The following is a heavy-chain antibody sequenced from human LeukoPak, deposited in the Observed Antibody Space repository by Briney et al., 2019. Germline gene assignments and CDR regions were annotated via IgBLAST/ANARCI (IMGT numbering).Heavy chain of an antibody. CDR2: INHSGST. CDR3: ARTPPPQH. V-gene: IGHV4-34*01. J-gene: IGHJ1*01. Sequence: SETLSLTCAVCGGSFSGYYWSWIRQPPGKGLEWIGEINHSGSTNYNPSLKSRVTISVDTSKNQFSLKLSSVTAADTAVYYCARTPPPQHWGQGTQVTVSS. CDR1: GGSFSGYY.